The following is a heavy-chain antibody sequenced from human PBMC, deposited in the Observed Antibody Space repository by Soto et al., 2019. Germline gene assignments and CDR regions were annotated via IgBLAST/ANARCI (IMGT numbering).Heavy chain of an antibody. CDR1: GNFFTSDS. Sequence: GGSLRLSCAASGNFFTSDSMQWVRQGPGKGLEWVAYISKDESTKYYVDSVHGRFSISRDHSKSTVSLQLDSLRPEDTAVYYCANDIAGCREKFLDYWGQGP. CDR3: ANDIAGCREKFLDY. J-gene: IGHJ4*02. V-gene: IGHV3-30-3*02. D-gene: IGHD2-21*01. CDR2: ISKDESTK.